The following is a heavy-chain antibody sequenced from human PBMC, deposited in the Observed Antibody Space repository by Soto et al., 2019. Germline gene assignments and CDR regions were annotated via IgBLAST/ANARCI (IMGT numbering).Heavy chain of an antibody. V-gene: IGHV3-23*01. D-gene: IGHD6-19*01. CDR1: GFASSQYG. J-gene: IGHJ4*02. CDR2: IRSFDYRT. Sequence: PGGSLRLSCTASGFASSQYGMSWVRQAPGKGLEWVSSIRSFDYRTNYADSVKGRFTISRDNSKSTLSLQMNSLRAEDTAVYYCAKDVESGWYEAFDYWGPGTLVTVSS. CDR3: AKDVESGWYEAFDY.